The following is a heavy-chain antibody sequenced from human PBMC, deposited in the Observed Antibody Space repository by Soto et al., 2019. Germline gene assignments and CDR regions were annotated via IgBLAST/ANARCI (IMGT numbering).Heavy chain of an antibody. Sequence: PSHTLSLTCAISWDSVSSNSAAWNCIRHSPSRGLEWLGRTYYRSKWYNDYAVSMRSRITINPDTTKNQFSLQLNTATPEATAVYYCATWRLDYWGQGTLVTVSS. J-gene: IGHJ4*02. CDR2: TYYRSKWYN. CDR1: WDSVSSNSAA. CDR3: ATWRLDY. V-gene: IGHV6-1*01.